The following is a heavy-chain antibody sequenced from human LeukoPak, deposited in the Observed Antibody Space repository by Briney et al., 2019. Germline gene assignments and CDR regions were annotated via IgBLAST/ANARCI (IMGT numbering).Heavy chain of an antibody. D-gene: IGHD5-18*01. V-gene: IGHV1-69*10. CDR3: ARDQGLTAPPPYGLDV. CDR1: GGTFSSSA. CDR2: VIPVLNIT. J-gene: IGHJ6*02. Sequence: SVKVSCKTSGGTFSSSAITWVRQAPAQGLEWMGRVIPVLNITTYAQKFQGGVTITADTSTSTVYMELSSLRSEETAVYYCARDQGLTAPPPYGLDVWGQGTTVIVSS.